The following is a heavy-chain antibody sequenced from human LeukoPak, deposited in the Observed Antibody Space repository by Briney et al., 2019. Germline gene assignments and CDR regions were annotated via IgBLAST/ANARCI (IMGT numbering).Heavy chain of an antibody. CDR1: GFTFSSYA. CDR2: ISGSGGST. V-gene: IGHV3-23*01. Sequence: PGGSPRLSCAASGFTFSSYAMSWVRQAPGKGLEWVSAISGSGGSTYYADSVKGRFTISRDNSKNTLYLQMNSLRAEDTAVYYCGRIAINANNGMDVWGQGTTVTVSS. CDR3: GRIAINANNGMDV. D-gene: IGHD1/OR15-1a*01. J-gene: IGHJ6*02.